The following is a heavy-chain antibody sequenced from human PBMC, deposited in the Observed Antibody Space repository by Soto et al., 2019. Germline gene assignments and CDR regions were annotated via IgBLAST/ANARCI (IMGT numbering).Heavy chain of an antibody. Sequence: PEGSLRLSCAASGFTFSDYDMRWVRQGSGKGLWWVSSISASGRTTYDAYSVKGPITWSLYNSKVTLYLQMNSLRGEDTAVYNCARDRRGVLGPWGQGNPVKVSS. CDR1: GFTFSDYD. J-gene: IGHJ5*02. CDR3: ARDRRGVLGP. CDR2: ISASGRTT. V-gene: IGHV3-23*01. D-gene: IGHD3-10*01.